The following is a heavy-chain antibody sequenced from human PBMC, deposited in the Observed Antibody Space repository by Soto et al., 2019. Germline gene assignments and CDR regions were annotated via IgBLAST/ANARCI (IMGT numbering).Heavy chain of an antibody. D-gene: IGHD3-9*01. CDR2: ISGSGEIT. J-gene: IGHJ4*02. CDR1: GFPFRSYA. V-gene: IGHV3-23*01. CDR3: GKARYILVDQPLYFES. Sequence: LRLSCAASGFPFRSYAMVWVRQAPGKGLEWISVISGSGEITLYTDSVKGRFTISRDFSNNTLSLQMNSLRADDTAIYYCGKARYILVDQPLYFESWGQGTLVTVSS.